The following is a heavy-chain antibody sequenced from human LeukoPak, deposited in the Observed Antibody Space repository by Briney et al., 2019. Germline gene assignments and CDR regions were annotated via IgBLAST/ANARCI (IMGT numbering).Heavy chain of an antibody. Sequence: SVKVSCKASGYTFTSYGISWVRQAPGQGLEWMGWISAYNVNTNYAQKLQGRVTMTTDTSTSTAYMELRSLRSDGTAVYYCAREVTVTTGIGYYYYGMDVWGQGTTVTASS. CDR3: AREVTVTTGIGYYYYGMDV. CDR2: ISAYNVNT. J-gene: IGHJ6*02. CDR1: GYTFTSYG. V-gene: IGHV1-18*01. D-gene: IGHD4-17*01.